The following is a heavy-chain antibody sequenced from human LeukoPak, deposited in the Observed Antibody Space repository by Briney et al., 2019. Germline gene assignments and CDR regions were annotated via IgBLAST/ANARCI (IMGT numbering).Heavy chain of an antibody. CDR3: ASSPPRYLGYFDY. Sequence: GGSLRLSCAASGFTVSYNYMSWVRQAPGKGLEWVSVIYSGGSTYYADSVKGRFTISRDNSKNTLYFQMNSLRAEDTAVYYCASSPPRYLGYFDYWGQGTLVTVSS. D-gene: IGHD3-9*01. V-gene: IGHV3-53*01. J-gene: IGHJ4*02. CDR2: IYSGGST. CDR1: GFTVSYNY.